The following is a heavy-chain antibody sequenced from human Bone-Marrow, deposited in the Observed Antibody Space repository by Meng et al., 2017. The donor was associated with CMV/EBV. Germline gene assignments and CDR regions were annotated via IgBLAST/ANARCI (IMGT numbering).Heavy chain of an antibody. J-gene: IGHJ5*02. CDR3: ARLGGGYDSGIWFDP. CDR2: IYYSGST. Sequence: SETLSLTCTVSGGSISSYYWSWIRQPPGKGLEWIGYIYYSGSTNYNPSLKSRVTISVDTSKNQFSLKLSSVTAADTAVYYCARLGGGYDSGIWFDPWGQGTLVTVS. CDR1: GGSISSYY. V-gene: IGHV4-59*01. D-gene: IGHD5-12*01.